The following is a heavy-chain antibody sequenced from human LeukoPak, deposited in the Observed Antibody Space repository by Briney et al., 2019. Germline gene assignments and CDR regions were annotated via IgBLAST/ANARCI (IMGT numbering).Heavy chain of an antibody. CDR1: GFTVSSNY. V-gene: IGHV3-53*01. CDR2: IYSGGST. Sequence: GGSPRLPCAASGFTVSSNYMSWVRQAPGKGLEWVSVIYSGGSTYYADSVRGRFTISRDNSKNTLYLQMNSLRAEDTAVYYCARGAAITGTTGDYFDYWGQGTLVTVSS. CDR3: ARGAAITGTTGDYFDY. J-gene: IGHJ4*02. D-gene: IGHD1-7*01.